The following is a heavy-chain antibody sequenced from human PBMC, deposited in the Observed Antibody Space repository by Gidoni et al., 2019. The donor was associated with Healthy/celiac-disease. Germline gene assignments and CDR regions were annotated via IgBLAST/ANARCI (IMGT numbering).Heavy chain of an antibody. CDR1: GGSFSGYY. Sequence: QVQLQQWGAGLLKPSETLSLTCAVYGGSFSGYYWSWIRQPPGKGLEWIGEINHSGSNNYNPSLKSRVTISVDTSKNQFSLKLSSVTAADTAVYYCARALGVVVPAAIRGAFDIWGQGTMVTVSS. J-gene: IGHJ3*02. CDR2: INHSGSN. CDR3: ARALGVVVPAAIRGAFDI. V-gene: IGHV4-34*02. D-gene: IGHD2-2*01.